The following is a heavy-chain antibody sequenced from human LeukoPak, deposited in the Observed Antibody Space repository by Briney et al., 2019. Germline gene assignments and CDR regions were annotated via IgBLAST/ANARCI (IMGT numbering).Heavy chain of an antibody. CDR2: ISYDGSNK. V-gene: IGHV3-30*04. CDR3: ARDNWSDSYFDY. D-gene: IGHD1-20*01. J-gene: IGHJ4*02. Sequence: GGSLRLSCAASGFTFSSYAMHWVRQAPGKGLEWVAVISYDGSNKYYADSVKGRFTISRDNSKNTLYLQMDSLRAEDTAVYYCARDNWSDSYFDYWGQGTLVTVSS. CDR1: GFTFSSYA.